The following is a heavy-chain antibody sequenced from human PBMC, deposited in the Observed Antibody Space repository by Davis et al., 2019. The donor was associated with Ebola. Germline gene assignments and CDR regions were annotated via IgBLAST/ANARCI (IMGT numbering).Heavy chain of an antibody. CDR3: ARNPRGYSYGLDY. V-gene: IGHV5-10-1*01. J-gene: IGHJ4*02. CDR2: IDPSDSYT. D-gene: IGHD5-18*01. Sequence: KVSCKGSGYSFTSYWISWVRQMPGKGLEWMGRIDPSDSYTNYSPSFQGHVTISADKSISTAYLQWSSLKASDTAMYYCARNPRGYSYGLDYWGQGTLVTVSS. CDR1: GYSFTSYW.